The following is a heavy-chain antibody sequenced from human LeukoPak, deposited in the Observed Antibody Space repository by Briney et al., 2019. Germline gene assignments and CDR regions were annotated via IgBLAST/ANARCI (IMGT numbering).Heavy chain of an antibody. CDR3: AKIGRDYGDYFDL. J-gene: IGHJ2*01. D-gene: IGHD4-17*01. CDR2: IKPDGSEK. Sequence: GGSLRLSCAASGFTFDRDWMSWVRQAPGKGLEWVANIKPDGSEKAYVDSVKGRFSISRDNAKNSLFLQMNILRAEDTAVYYCAKIGRDYGDYFDLWGRGTLVTVSS. V-gene: IGHV3-7*01. CDR1: GFTFDRDW.